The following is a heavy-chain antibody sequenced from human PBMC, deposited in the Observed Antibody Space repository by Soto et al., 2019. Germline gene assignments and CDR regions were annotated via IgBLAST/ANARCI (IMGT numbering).Heavy chain of an antibody. CDR2: IIPIFGTA. Sequence: QVQLVQSGAEVKKPGSSVKVSCKASGGTFSSYAISWVRQAPGQGLEWMGGIIPIFGTANYAQKFQGRVTITADESKGTAYMELSSLRSEDPTVNYCARWYYYGSGSQYSYYYYGMDVWGQVTKVTDSS. D-gene: IGHD3-10*01. CDR3: ARWYYYGSGSQYSYYYYGMDV. V-gene: IGHV1-69*01. J-gene: IGHJ6*02. CDR1: GGTFSSYA.